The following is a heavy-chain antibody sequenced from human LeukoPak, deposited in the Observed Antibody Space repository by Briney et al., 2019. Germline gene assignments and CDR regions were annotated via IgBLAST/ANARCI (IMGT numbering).Heavy chain of an antibody. CDR1: GYTFTSYY. Sequence: SVKVSCKASGYTFTSYYMHWVRQAPGQGLEWMGGIIPIFGTANYAQKFQGRVTITADKSTSTAYMELSSLRSEDTAVYYCARVSGKSYYYYYMDVWGKGTTVTVSS. V-gene: IGHV1-69*06. CDR2: IIPIFGTA. CDR3: ARVSGKSYYYYYMDV. J-gene: IGHJ6*03.